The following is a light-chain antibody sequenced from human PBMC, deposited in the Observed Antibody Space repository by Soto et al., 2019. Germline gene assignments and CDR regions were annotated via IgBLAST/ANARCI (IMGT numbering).Light chain of an antibody. CDR2: GAS. Sequence: EMVLTQSPCTMSLSPGERVTLSCRASQSVTRSFLAWYQQNPGQAPRLLIYGASSMATGIPDRFSGSGSGTDFTLTISRLEPEDFAVYYCHQYGSSPQAFGPGTKVDIK. CDR3: HQYGSSPQA. J-gene: IGKJ3*01. CDR1: QSVTRSF. V-gene: IGKV3-20*01.